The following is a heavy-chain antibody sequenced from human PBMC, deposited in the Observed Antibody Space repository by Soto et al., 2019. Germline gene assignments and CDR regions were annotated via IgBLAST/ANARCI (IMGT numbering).Heavy chain of an antibody. CDR1: GYSFTSYW. CDR2: IYPGDSDT. V-gene: IGHV5-51*01. J-gene: IGHJ6*03. Sequence: PGESLKISCKGSGYSFTSYWIGWVRQMPGKGLEWMGIIYPGDSDTRYSPNFQGQVTISADKSISTAYLQWSSLKASDTAMYYCARYPLWSTGYYIPSYYYYMDVWGKGTTVTVSS. CDR3: ARYPLWSTGYYIPSYYYYMDV. D-gene: IGHD3-9*01.